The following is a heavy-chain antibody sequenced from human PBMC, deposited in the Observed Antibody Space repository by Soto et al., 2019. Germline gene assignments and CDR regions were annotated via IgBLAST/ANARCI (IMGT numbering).Heavy chain of an antibody. CDR1: GGSISGSSYY. CDR2: IFYSGTT. J-gene: IGHJ4*02. D-gene: IGHD3-10*01. CDR3: ESSESYDQSDY. V-gene: IGHV4-39*01. Sequence: SETLSLTCTVSGGSISGSSYYWGWIRQPPGKGLEWIGNIFYSGTTYYNPSLKSRVTISVDTSKNQFYLKLRCVTAADTAVYYCESSESYDQSDYWGQGTLVTVSS.